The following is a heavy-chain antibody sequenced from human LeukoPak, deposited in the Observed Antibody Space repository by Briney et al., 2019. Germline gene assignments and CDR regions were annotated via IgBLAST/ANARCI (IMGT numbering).Heavy chain of an antibody. CDR2: IYYSGST. Sequence: SETLSLTCTVSGGSISSSSYYWGWIRQPPGKGLEWIGYIYYSGSTNYNPSLKSRVTISVDTSKNQFSLKLSSVTAADTAVYYCARVPAATPHDAFDIWGQGTMVTVSS. D-gene: IGHD2-2*01. CDR1: GGSISSSSYY. J-gene: IGHJ3*02. V-gene: IGHV4-61*05. CDR3: ARVPAATPHDAFDI.